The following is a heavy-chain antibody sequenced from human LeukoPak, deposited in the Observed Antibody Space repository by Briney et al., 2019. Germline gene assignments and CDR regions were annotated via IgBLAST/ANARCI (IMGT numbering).Heavy chain of an antibody. CDR3: ARPGAYGDYIDY. CDR2: IYPGESDT. D-gene: IGHD4-17*01. Sequence: GESLKISCKGSGYSFTSYWIGWVRQMHGKGLEWMGIIYPGESDTRYRPSFLGQVTIPPDKSISTAYLQWSSLKASDTAMYYCARPGAYGDYIDYWGQGTLVTVSS. J-gene: IGHJ4*02. CDR1: GYSFTSYW. V-gene: IGHV5-51*01.